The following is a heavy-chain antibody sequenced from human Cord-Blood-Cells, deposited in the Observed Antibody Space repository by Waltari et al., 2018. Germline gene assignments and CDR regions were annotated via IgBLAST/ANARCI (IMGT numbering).Heavy chain of an antibody. CDR3: ARERLGWLEVFDY. D-gene: IGHD5-18*01. V-gene: IGHV4-34*01. J-gene: IGHJ4*02. Sequence: QVQLQQWGAGLLKPSETLSLTCAVYGGSFSGYYWSWIRQPPGKGLEWIGEINHSGSTNYNPSLKSRVTISVDTSKNQFSLKLSSVTAADTAVYYCARERLGWLEVFDYWGQGTLVTVSS. CDR2: INHSGST. CDR1: GGSFSGYY.